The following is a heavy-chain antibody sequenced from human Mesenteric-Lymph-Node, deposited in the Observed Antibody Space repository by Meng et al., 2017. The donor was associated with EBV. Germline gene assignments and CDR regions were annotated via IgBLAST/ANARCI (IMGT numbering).Heavy chain of an antibody. V-gene: IGHV4-4*02. D-gene: IGHD3-16*01. J-gene: IGHJ3*02. CDR3: ARKDLGPFDI. CDR2: IYHSGNT. Sequence: VQLEEAGAGLVEPSGTLSLICAVSGGSINSYNWWTWVRQPPGKGLEWIGEIYHSGNTNYNPSLNSRVTISVDKSKNQFSLKVTSVTAADTAVYYCARKDLGPFDIWGQGTMVTVSS. CDR1: GGSINSYNW.